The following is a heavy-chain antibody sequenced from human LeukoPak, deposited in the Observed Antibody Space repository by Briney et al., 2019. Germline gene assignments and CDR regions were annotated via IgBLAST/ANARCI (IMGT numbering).Heavy chain of an antibody. Sequence: PGGSLRLSCAASGFTFSSYSMNWVRQAPGKGLEWVSSISSSSSYIYYADSVKGRFTISRDNAKNSLYLQTNSLRAEDTAVYYCARVGSSGWYFDYWGQGTLVTVSS. CDR3: ARVGSSGWYFDY. V-gene: IGHV3-21*01. D-gene: IGHD6-19*01. CDR1: GFTFSSYS. CDR2: ISSSSSYI. J-gene: IGHJ4*02.